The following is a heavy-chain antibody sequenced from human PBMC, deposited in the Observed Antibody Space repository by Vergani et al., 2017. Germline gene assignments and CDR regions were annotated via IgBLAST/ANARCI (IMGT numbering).Heavy chain of an antibody. V-gene: IGHV3-11*01. D-gene: IGHD2-2*01. J-gene: IGHJ4*02. CDR2: ISNSGAHI. CDR1: GFTFSDFY. CDR3: ARDCSSDACPPYYFDF. Sequence: QVQLVETGGDLVKPGGSLRLSCAASGFTFSDFYMGWIRQAPGKGLEWIAYISNSGAHIYYADSVKGRFTISRDNARDSLFLQMNGLRVDDTAVYYCARDCSSDACPPYYFDFWGQGSLVTGSS.